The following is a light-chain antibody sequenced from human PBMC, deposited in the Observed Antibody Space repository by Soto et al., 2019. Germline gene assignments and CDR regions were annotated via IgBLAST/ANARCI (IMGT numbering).Light chain of an antibody. CDR2: DVT. CDR3: SSYTRSTIYV. J-gene: IGLJ1*01. V-gene: IGLV2-14*03. CDR1: SSDVGGYNH. Sequence: QSVLTQPASVSGSPGQSITISCTGTSSDVGGYNHVSWYQHHPGKAPKLIIYDVTNRPSGVSSRFSGSKSGNTAPLTISGLQAEDEADYFCSSYTRSTIYVFGTGTKVTVL.